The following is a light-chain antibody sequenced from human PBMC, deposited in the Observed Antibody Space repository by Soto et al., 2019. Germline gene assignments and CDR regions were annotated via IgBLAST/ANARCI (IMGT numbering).Light chain of an antibody. Sequence: QSALTQPASASGSPGQSITISCTGTSSDVGVGYNYVSCYQQHPGKAPKLMIYDVNNRPSGVSNRFSGSKSGNTASLTISGLQAEDEADYYCSSYGNSNTQVFGTGTKLTVL. V-gene: IGLV2-14*01. CDR3: SSYGNSNTQV. CDR1: SSDVGVGYNY. CDR2: DVN. J-gene: IGLJ1*01.